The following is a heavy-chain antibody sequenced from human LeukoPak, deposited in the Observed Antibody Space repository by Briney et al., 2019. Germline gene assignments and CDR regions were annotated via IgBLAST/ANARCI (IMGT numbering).Heavy chain of an antibody. V-gene: IGHV6-1*01. Sequence: SQTLSLTCAISGDSVSSNSVAWNWIRQSPSRGLEWLGRTYYRSKWYNDYAVSVESRITIIPDTSKNQFSLQLNPVTPEDTAVYYCAREGKGFDAFDIWGQGTMVTVSS. CDR2: TYYRSKWYN. CDR1: GDSVSSNSVA. CDR3: AREGKGFDAFDI. J-gene: IGHJ3*02.